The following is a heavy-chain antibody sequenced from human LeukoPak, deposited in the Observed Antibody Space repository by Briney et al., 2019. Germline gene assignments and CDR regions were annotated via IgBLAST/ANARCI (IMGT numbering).Heavy chain of an antibody. CDR1: GSTFSHYW. Sequence: PGGSLRLSCAASGSTFSHYWMHWVRQAPGKGLVWVSRINPDGGRTDYADSVAGRFTISRDNAKNTLYLQMNSLRADDTAVYYCSWDHTGKEDIWGQGTMVTVSS. CDR2: INPDGGRT. V-gene: IGHV3-74*01. CDR3: SWDHTGKEDI. D-gene: IGHD1-26*01. J-gene: IGHJ3*02.